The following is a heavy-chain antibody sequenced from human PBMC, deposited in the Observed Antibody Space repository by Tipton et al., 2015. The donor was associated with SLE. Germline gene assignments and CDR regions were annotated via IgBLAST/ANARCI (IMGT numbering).Heavy chain of an antibody. CDR2: INHSGST. CDR3: ARGQGFQELFVDC. J-gene: IGHJ4*02. V-gene: IGHV4-34*01. CDR1: GGSISSHY. Sequence: TLSLICTVSGGSISSHYWSWIRQPPGKGLEWIGEINHSGSTNYNPSLKSRVTISVDTSKNLFSLNLSSVTAADTAVYYCARGQGFQELFVDCWGQGTLVTVSS. D-gene: IGHD1-7*01.